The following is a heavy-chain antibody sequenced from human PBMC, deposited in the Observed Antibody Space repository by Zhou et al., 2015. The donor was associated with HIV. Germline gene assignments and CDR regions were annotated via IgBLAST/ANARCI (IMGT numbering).Heavy chain of an antibody. D-gene: IGHD2-21*01. J-gene: IGHJ4*02. CDR2: IIPILGTA. CDR1: GGTFSRYG. CDR3: ALFRETGFDY. Sequence: QVQLVQSGAEVKKPGSSVKVSCKASGGTFSRYGISWVRQAPRQGLEWMGGIIPILGTANHAQRFQGRVTITADESTSTVYMELSSLRSDDTAVYYCALFRETGFDYWGQGTLVTVSS. V-gene: IGHV1-69*12.